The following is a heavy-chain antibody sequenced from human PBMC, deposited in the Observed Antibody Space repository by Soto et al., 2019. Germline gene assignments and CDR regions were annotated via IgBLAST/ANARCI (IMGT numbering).Heavy chain of an antibody. CDR2: INPKFGDT. CDR3: ARNMDYYYGPGSGNGHGF. Sequence: QVQLVQSGAEMKEPGDSVRVSCEASGYTFTSYYIHWVRQAPGQGLEWMGWINPKFGDTTYAQDFQGRVPMTRDMSTSTVYMDLSRLTSDDTAIYYCARNMDYYYGPGSGNGHGFWGQGTTVTVFS. D-gene: IGHD3-10*01. CDR1: GYTFTSYY. V-gene: IGHV1-2*02. J-gene: IGHJ6*02.